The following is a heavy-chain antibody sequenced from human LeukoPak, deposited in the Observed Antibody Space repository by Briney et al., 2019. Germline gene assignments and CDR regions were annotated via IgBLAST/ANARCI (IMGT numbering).Heavy chain of an antibody. D-gene: IGHD5-18*01. J-gene: IGHJ4*02. Sequence: SETLSLTCNVSGDSISSDYWSWIRQPPGKGLEWIGHIYYSGSTNYNPSLKSRVTISVDASKNHFSLKVSSVTAADTAVYYCASLGYSYGYLYFDYWGQGTLVTVSS. CDR2: IYYSGST. CDR1: GDSISSDY. CDR3: ASLGYSYGYLYFDY. V-gene: IGHV4-59*01.